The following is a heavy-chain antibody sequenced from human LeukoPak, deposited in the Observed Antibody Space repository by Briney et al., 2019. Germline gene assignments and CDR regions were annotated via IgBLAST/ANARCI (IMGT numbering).Heavy chain of an antibody. CDR2: ISAYNGNT. CDR3: ARVGDRFLEWLFEY. D-gene: IGHD3-3*01. V-gene: IGHV1-18*01. CDR1: GYTFTSYG. J-gene: IGHJ4*02. Sequence: GASVKVSCKASGYTFTSYGISWVRQAPGQGLEWMGWISAYNGNTNYAQKLQGRVTMTTDTSTSTAYMELRSLRSDDTAVYYCARVGDRFLEWLFEYWGQGTLVTVSP.